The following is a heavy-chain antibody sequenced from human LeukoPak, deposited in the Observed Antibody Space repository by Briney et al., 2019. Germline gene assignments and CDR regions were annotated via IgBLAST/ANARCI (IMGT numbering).Heavy chain of an antibody. CDR2: INHSGST. D-gene: IGHD6-13*01. J-gene: IGHJ5*02. CDR3: ARDLGSSWYGNWFDP. CDR1: GVSFSGYY. V-gene: IGHV4-34*01. Sequence: SETLSLTCAVYGVSFSGYYWSWLRQPPGKGLEWIGEINHSGSTNYNPSLKSRVTISVDTSKNQFSLQLSSVTAADTAVYYCARDLGSSWYGNWFDPWGQGTLVTVSS.